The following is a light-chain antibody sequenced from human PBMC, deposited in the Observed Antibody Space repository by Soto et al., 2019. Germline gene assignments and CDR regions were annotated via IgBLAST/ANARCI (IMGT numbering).Light chain of an antibody. J-gene: IGLJ1*01. CDR3: SSYTSSSTYV. CDR2: DVS. V-gene: IGLV2-18*02. CDR1: SSDVGSSNG. Sequence: QSVLTQPPSVSGSPGQSVTISCTGTSSDVGSSNGVSWYQQPPGTAHKLMIYDVSNRPSGVPDRFSGSKSGNTASLTISGLQAEDEADYYCSSYTSSSTYVFGTGTKLTVL.